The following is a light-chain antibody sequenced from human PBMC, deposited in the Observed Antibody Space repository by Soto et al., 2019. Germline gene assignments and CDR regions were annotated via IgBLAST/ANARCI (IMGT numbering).Light chain of an antibody. CDR2: DAF. CDR1: RSLDSGQ. V-gene: IGKV3-20*01. CDR3: QQYGGSPRT. J-gene: IGKJ5*01. Sequence: DIVLTQSPVTLSLSPGESATLSCRASRSLDSGQLAWYQQKVGRAPRLLIHDAFIRATGIPDRFSGSGSGTDFTLTIARLEPEDFAVYYCQQYGGSPRTFGQGTRLEIK.